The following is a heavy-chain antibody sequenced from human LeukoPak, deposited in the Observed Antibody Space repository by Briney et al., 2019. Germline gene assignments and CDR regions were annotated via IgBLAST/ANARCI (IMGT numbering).Heavy chain of an antibody. CDR1: GGSISSSSYY. CDR2: ISSSGSTI. Sequence: PSETLSLTCTVSGGSISSSSYYWGWIRQPPGKGLEWVSYISSSGSTIYYADSVKGRFTISRDNAKNSLYLQMNSLRAEDTAVYYCARDGQAPHDYWGQGTLVTVSS. V-gene: IGHV3-11*01. CDR3: ARDGQAPHDY. J-gene: IGHJ4*02.